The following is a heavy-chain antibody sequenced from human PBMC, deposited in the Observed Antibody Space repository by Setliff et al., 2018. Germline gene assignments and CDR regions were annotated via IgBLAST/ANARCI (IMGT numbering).Heavy chain of an antibody. CDR1: GFTFRDYS. D-gene: IGHD3-3*01. V-gene: IGHV3-23*01. CDR3: ARDLSGRSDY. CDR2: ITGSGNSI. J-gene: IGHJ4*02. Sequence: GGSLRLSCATSGFTFRDYSLTWIRQAPGKGLEWVSVITGSGNSIYYADSVKGRFSISRDNSKNTLYLQLNSLRAEDTAVYYCARDLSGRSDYWGQGTLVTVSS.